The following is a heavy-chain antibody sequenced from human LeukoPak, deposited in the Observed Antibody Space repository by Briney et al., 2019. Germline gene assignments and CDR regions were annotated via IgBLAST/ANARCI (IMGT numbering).Heavy chain of an antibody. D-gene: IGHD3-3*01. CDR3: ASLTIFCTKPIDFDY. V-gene: IGHV3-30*04. J-gene: IGHJ4*02. Sequence: GGSLRLSCAASGFTFSSYAMHWVRQAPGKGLEWVAVISYDGSNKYYADSVKGRFTISRDNSKSTLYLQMNSLRAEDTAAYYCASLTIFCTKPIDFDYWGRGTLVTVSS. CDR1: GFTFSSYA. CDR2: ISYDGSNK.